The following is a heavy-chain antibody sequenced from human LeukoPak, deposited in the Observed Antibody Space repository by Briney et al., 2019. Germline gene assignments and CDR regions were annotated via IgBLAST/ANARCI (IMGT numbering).Heavy chain of an antibody. CDR1: GYTFTGYY. CDR2: INPNRGGT. J-gene: IGHJ5*02. Sequence: ASVKVSCKASGYTFTGYYMHWVRQAPGEGREGMGWINPNRGGTNYAQKFQGRVTMTRDTSISTAYMELSRLRSDDTAVYYCARGGPYCSSTSCYANWFDPWGQGTLVTVSS. V-gene: IGHV1-2*02. CDR3: ARGGPYCSSTSCYANWFDP. D-gene: IGHD2-2*01.